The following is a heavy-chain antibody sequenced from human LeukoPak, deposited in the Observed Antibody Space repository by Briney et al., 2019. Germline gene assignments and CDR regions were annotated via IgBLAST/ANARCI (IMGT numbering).Heavy chain of an antibody. Sequence: PSETLSLTCTVSGGSISGYYWSWIRQPAGKGLEWIGRIYTSGSTNYNPSLKSRVTMSVDTSKNQFSLKLSSVTAADTAVYYCARERKYYDFWSGYAQDDAFDIWGQGTMVTVSS. V-gene: IGHV4-4*07. D-gene: IGHD3-3*01. J-gene: IGHJ3*02. CDR1: GGSISGYY. CDR3: ARERKYYDFWSGYAQDDAFDI. CDR2: IYTSGST.